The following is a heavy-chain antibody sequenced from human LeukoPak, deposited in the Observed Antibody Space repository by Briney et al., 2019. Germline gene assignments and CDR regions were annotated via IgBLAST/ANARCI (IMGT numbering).Heavy chain of an antibody. J-gene: IGHJ3*01. V-gene: IGHV3-33*06. CDR1: GFTFSSYG. CDR3: VKDIQLST. CDR2: IWYDGSNK. Sequence: GRSLRLSCAASGFTFSSYGMHWVRQAPGKGLEWVAVIWYDGSNKYYADSVKGRFTISRDNSNHTLSLQMNSLRVEDTAMYYCVKDIQLSTWGLGTMVTVSS. D-gene: IGHD5-24*01.